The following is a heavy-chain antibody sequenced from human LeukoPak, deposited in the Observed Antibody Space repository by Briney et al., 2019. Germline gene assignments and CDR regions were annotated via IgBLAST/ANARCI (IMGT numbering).Heavy chain of an antibody. CDR1: GGSISSGYY. CDR2: IYHSGST. CDR3: ARGVEYSSSSFDY. Sequence: SETLSLTCTVSGGSISSGYYWGWIRQPPGKGLEWIGSIYHSGSTYYSPSLKSRVTISVDTSKNQFSLKLSSVTAADTAVYYCARGVEYSSSSFDYWGQGTLVTVSS. J-gene: IGHJ4*02. D-gene: IGHD6-6*01. V-gene: IGHV4-38-2*02.